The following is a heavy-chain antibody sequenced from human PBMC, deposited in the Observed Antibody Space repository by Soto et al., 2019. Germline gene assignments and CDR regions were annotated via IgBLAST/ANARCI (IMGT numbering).Heavy chain of an antibody. CDR2: INPSGGST. D-gene: IGHD3-22*01. J-gene: IGHJ4*02. V-gene: IGHV1-46*01. CDR1: GYTFTSYC. CDR3: ASELVVVNGPFPSDY. Sequence: ASVKVSCKASGYTFTSYCMHWVRQAPGQGLEWMGIINPSGGSTSYAQKFQGRVTMTRDTSTSTVYMELSSLRSEDTAVYYCASELVVVNGPFPSDYWGKGTLVTASS.